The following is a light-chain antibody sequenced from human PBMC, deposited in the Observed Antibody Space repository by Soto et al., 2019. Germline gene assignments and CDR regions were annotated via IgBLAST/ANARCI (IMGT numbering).Light chain of an antibody. CDR2: EVS. Sequence: SVLTQPPSVSGSPGQSVAISCTGTSSDVGSYNRVSWYQQPPGTAPKVMIYEVSNRPSGVPDRFSGSKSGNTASLTISGLQAEDEADYYCSSHTSSSTYVFGTGTKVTVL. J-gene: IGLJ1*01. CDR3: SSHTSSSTYV. V-gene: IGLV2-18*02. CDR1: SSDVGSYNR.